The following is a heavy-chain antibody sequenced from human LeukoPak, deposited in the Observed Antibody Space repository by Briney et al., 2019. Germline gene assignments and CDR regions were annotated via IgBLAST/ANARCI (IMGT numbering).Heavy chain of an antibody. Sequence: HSGGSLRLSCAASGFTFSSYAMSWVRQAPGKGLEWVSGISGSGGSTYYADYVKGRFTISRDNSKITLYLQMNSLRAEDTVVYYCAKRDSYYYDSSGYFDSWGQGALVTVSS. D-gene: IGHD3-22*01. J-gene: IGHJ4*02. CDR2: ISGSGGST. CDR3: AKRDSYYYDSSGYFDS. CDR1: GFTFSSYA. V-gene: IGHV3-23*01.